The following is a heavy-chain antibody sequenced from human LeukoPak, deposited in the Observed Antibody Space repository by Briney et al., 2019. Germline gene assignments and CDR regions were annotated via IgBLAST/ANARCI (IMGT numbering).Heavy chain of an antibody. Sequence: ASVKVSCKASGYGFSDVYFNWVRQAPGQGLEWMGWINPHSGATNYAQRFQGRVSMDASIDTAYMELSRLTSDDTAVDYCATSSSVTHTRDPWGQGTLVTVSS. CDR3: ATSSSVTHTRDP. CDR1: GYGFSDVY. V-gene: IGHV1-2*02. D-gene: IGHD5/OR15-5a*01. CDR2: INPHSGAT. J-gene: IGHJ5*02.